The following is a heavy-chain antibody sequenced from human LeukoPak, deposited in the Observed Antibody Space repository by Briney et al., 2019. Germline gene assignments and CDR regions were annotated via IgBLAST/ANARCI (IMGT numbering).Heavy chain of an antibody. J-gene: IGHJ5*02. CDR3: ARGREYSSSSITENWFDP. D-gene: IGHD6-6*01. CDR1: GFTVSSNY. CDR2: IYSGGST. Sequence: PGGSLRPSCAASGFTVSSNYMSWVRQAPGKGLEWVSLIYSGGSTYYADSVKGRFTISRHNSKNTLYLQMNSLRAEDTAVYYCARGREYSSSSITENWFDPWGQGTLVTVSS. V-gene: IGHV3-53*04.